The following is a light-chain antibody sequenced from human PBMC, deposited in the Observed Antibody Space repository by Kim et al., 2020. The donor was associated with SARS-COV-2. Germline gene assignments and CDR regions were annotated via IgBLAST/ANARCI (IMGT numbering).Light chain of an antibody. V-gene: IGKV1-39*01. J-gene: IGKJ2*03. Sequence: SASVGDRVTITCRASQSISSYLNWYQQKPGKATKVLIYAASSLQSGVPSRFSGSGSGTDFTLTISSLQPEDFATYYCQQSYSTPYSFGQGTKLEI. CDR2: AAS. CDR1: QSISSY. CDR3: QQSYSTPYS.